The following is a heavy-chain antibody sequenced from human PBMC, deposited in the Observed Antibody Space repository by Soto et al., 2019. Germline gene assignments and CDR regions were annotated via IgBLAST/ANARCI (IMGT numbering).Heavy chain of an antibody. J-gene: IGHJ4*02. CDR3: ARRPYCSGGSCYPNMFDC. CDR2: ISAYNGNT. Sequence: QVPLVQSGAEVKKPGASVKVSCKASGYTFTSYGISWVRQAPGQGLEWMGWISAYNGNTNYAQKLQGRVTMTTDTSTSSAYMELRSLRSDDTAVYYCARRPYCSGGSCYPNMFDCWGQGTLVTVSS. D-gene: IGHD2-15*01. V-gene: IGHV1-18*01. CDR1: GYTFTSYG.